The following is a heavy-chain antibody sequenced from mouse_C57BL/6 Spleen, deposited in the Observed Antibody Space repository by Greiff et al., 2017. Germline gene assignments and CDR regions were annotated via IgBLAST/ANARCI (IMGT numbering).Heavy chain of an antibody. V-gene: IGHV2-3*01. Sequence: VQLVESGPGLVAPSQSLSITCTVSGFSLTSYGVSWVRQPPGKGLEWLGVIWGDGSTNYHSALISRLSISKDNSKSQVFLKLNSLQTDDTATYYCAKAGTTLVATGHYYAMDYWGQGTSVTVSS. CDR3: AKAGTTLVATGHYYAMDY. CDR1: GFSLTSYG. J-gene: IGHJ4*01. D-gene: IGHD1-1*01. CDR2: IWGDGST.